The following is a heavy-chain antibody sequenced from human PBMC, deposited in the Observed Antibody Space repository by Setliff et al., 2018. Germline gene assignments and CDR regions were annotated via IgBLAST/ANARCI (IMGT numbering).Heavy chain of an antibody. Sequence: PSETLSLTCTVSGGSMIGGHYYWSWIRQLPGKGLEWIAYIYYSGNTYYNPSLKSRVTISVDTSKNQFSLKINSVTAADTAVYYCARGRCSSGECPNYFDPWGQGTQVTVSS. J-gene: IGHJ5*02. CDR3: ARGRCSSGECPNYFDP. CDR2: IYYSGNT. CDR1: GGSMIGGHYY. D-gene: IGHD2-15*01. V-gene: IGHV4-31*03.